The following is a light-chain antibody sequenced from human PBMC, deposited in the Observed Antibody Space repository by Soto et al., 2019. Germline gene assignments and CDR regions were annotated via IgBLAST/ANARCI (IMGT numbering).Light chain of an antibody. CDR2: GAS. Sequence: EVVMTQSPGTLSVSPGEXATLSCRASQSVSTNLAWYQQKPGQAPRLLIYGASTRTSGIPARFSGSGSGTEFTLTISSLQSEDFAVYYCQKHNNWPPLTFGGGTKVDIK. J-gene: IGKJ4*01. V-gene: IGKV3-15*01. CDR1: QSVSTN. CDR3: QKHNNWPPLT.